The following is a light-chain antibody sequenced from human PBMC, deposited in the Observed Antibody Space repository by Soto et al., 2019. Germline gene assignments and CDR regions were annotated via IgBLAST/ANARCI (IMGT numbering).Light chain of an antibody. Sequence: DIQMTQSPSTLSASVGDRVTITCRASQTISNWLAWFQQKPGKAPKLLIYQASNLQSGVPSRFSGSGSGTEFTLTISSLQPDDFATYYCQHYSGYPLTFGGGTKVDIK. CDR1: QTISNW. V-gene: IGKV1-5*03. CDR2: QAS. CDR3: QHYSGYPLT. J-gene: IGKJ4*01.